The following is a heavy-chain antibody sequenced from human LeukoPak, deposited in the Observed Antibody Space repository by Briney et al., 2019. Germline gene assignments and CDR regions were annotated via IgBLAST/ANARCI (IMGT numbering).Heavy chain of an antibody. V-gene: IGHV3-21*01. CDR1: GFTFSTYS. J-gene: IGHJ4*02. CDR3: ARDSSGWSRDY. CDR2: ISSGSSYI. Sequence: KPGGSLRLSCAASGFTFSTYSMNWVRQAPGKGLEWVSSISSGSSYIYYADSVKGRFTISRDNAKNSLYLQMNSLRAEDTAVYYCARDSSGWSRDYWGQGTLDTVSS. D-gene: IGHD6-19*01.